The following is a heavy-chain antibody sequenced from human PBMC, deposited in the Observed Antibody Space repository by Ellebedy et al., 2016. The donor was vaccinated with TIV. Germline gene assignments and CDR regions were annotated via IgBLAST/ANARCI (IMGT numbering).Heavy chain of an antibody. CDR2: MNPNSGHA. J-gene: IGHJ3*01. D-gene: IGHD3-10*01. V-gene: IGHV1-8*01. CDR1: GYTFTSYE. CDR3: ARGRRFSASFHPMMSTFEV. Sequence: ASVKVSXKASGYTFTSYEINWVRQAAGQGLEWMGWMNPNSGHAGYAQKFQGRVSMTRDTSISTAHMELSSLTSDETAVYYCARGRRFSASFHPMMSTFEVWGQGTTVIVSS.